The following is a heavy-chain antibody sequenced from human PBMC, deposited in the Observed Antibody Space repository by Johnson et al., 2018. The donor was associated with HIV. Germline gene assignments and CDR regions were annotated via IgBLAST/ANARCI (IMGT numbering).Heavy chain of an antibody. CDR3: TRQADI. CDR2: IYSGGST. CDR1: GFTVSSTY. V-gene: IGHV3-53*01. J-gene: IGHJ3*02. Sequence: VQLVESGGGLIQPGGSLRLSCAASGFTVSSTYMSWVRQAPGKGLEWVSAIYSGGSTYYADSVKGRFTISRDDSKNTAYLQMNSLKTEDTAVYYCTRQADIWGQGTMVTVSS.